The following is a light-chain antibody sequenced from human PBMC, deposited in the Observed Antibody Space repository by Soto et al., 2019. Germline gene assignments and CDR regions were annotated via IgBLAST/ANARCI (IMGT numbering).Light chain of an antibody. CDR1: QSISSW. Sequence: DIQMTQSPSTLSASVGDRVTITCRASQSISSWLAWYQQKPGKAPNLLIHKASTLESGVPSRFSGSGSGTAFTLTISNLQPDDFATYYCQQYKAYSTFGQGTKVEIK. J-gene: IGKJ1*01. CDR2: KAS. V-gene: IGKV1-5*03. CDR3: QQYKAYST.